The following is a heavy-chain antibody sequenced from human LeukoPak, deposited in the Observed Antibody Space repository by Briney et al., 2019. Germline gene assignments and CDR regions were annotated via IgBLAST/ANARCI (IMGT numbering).Heavy chain of an antibody. V-gene: IGHV3-30*18. CDR2: ISYDGSNK. Sequence: GGSLRLSCAASGFTFSSYGMHWGRQAPGKGLEGGAVISYDGSNKYYADSVKGRFTISRDNSKNTLYLQMNSLRAEDTAVYYCAKAFGTLFDYYYYGMDIWGQGTTVTVSS. D-gene: IGHD3-10*01. J-gene: IGHJ6*02. CDR3: AKAFGTLFDYYYYGMDI. CDR1: GFTFSSYG.